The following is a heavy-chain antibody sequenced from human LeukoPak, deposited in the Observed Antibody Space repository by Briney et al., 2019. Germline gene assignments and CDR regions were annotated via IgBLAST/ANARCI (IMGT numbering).Heavy chain of an antibody. CDR3: ARTTMVRGTYYMDV. Sequence: SETLSLTCTVSGGSISGYYWNWIRQPPGKGLEWIGYIYYSGSTNYNPSLKSRVTISVDTSKNQFSLNLSSVTAADTAVYYCARTTMVRGTYYMDVWGKGTTVTISS. V-gene: IGHV4-59*01. CDR1: GGSISGYY. CDR2: IYYSGST. J-gene: IGHJ6*03. D-gene: IGHD3-10*01.